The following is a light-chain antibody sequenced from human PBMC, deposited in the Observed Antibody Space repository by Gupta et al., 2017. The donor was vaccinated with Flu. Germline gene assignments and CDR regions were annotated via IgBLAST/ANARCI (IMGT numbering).Light chain of an antibody. CDR2: GAS. J-gene: IGKJ2*01. V-gene: IGKV1-39*01. CDR1: LRITTY. Sequence: PSSLSASVGDRVTITCRASLRITTYLNWIQQKEGRAPKVLIYGASGVQSGVPSRFSDSGSGTEFTLTISRLQPEDFATYYCLQTDSTAYTFGQGTKVEIK. CDR3: LQTDSTAYT.